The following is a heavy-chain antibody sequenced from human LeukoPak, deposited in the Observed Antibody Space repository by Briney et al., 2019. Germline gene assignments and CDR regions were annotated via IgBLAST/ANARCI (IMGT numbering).Heavy chain of an antibody. V-gene: IGHV4-59*08. Sequence: SETLSLTCTVSGGSISSYYWSWIRQPPGKGLEWIGYIYYSGSTNHNPSLKSRVTISVDTSKNQFSLKLSSVAAADTAVYYCARATVVPDFDYWGQGTLVTVSS. CDR3: ARATVVPDFDY. D-gene: IGHD4-23*01. J-gene: IGHJ4*02. CDR1: GGSISSYY. CDR2: IYYSGST.